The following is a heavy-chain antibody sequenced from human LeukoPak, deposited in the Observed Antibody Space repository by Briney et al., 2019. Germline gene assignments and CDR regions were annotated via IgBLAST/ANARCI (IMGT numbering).Heavy chain of an antibody. J-gene: IGHJ4*02. CDR1: GDSVSSNTAT. CDR3: ARDLFSGSYYRFDY. CDR2: TYYRSEWST. D-gene: IGHD1-26*01. V-gene: IGHV6-1*01. Sequence: SQTLSLTCAISGDSVSSNTATWNWIRQSPSRGLEWLGRTYYRSEWSTDYAVSVKSRITINPNTSKNQFSLQLNSVTPEDTALYYCARDLFSGSYYRFDYWGQGTLVTVSS.